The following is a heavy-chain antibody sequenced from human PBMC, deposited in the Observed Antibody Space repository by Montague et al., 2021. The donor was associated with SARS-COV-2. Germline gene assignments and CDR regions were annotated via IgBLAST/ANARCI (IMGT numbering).Heavy chain of an antibody. CDR3: ARDDPYCTNGVCYTGNWFDP. CDR2: TYYRSKWYN. Sequence: CAISGDSVSSNSAAWNWIRQSPSRGLGWLGRTYYRSKWYNDYAVSVKSPITINPDTSKNQFSLQLNSVTPEDTAVYYCARDDPYCTNGVCYTGNWFDPWGQGTLVTVSS. J-gene: IGHJ5*02. CDR1: GDSVSSNSAA. V-gene: IGHV6-1*01. D-gene: IGHD2-8*01.